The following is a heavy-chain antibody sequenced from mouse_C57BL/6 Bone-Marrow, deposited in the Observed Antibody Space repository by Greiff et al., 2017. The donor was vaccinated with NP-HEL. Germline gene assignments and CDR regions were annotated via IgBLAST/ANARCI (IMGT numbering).Heavy chain of an antibody. D-gene: IGHD2-5*01. Sequence: QVQLQQSGAELVKPGASVKISCKASGYAFSSSWMNWVKQRPGKGLEWIGRIYPGDGDTNYNGKFKGKATLTADKSSSTAYMQLSSLTSEDSAVYFCAREGATYYSNYEDYWGQGTTLTVSS. CDR2: IYPGDGDT. V-gene: IGHV1-82*01. CDR3: AREGATYYSNYEDY. J-gene: IGHJ2*01. CDR1: GYAFSSSW.